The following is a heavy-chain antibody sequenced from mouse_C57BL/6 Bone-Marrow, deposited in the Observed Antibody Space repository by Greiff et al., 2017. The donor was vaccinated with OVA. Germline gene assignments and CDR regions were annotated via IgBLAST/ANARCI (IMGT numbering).Heavy chain of an antibody. Sequence: VQLQQSGAELVRPGASVTLSCTASGFNIKDDYMHWVKQRPEQGLEWIGWIDPENGDTEYASKFQGKATITADTSSNTAYLQLSSLTSEDTAVYYCTTYDGYFRLIAYWGQGTLVTVSA. J-gene: IGHJ3*01. CDR2: IDPENGDT. CDR3: TTYDGYFRLIAY. CDR1: GFNIKDDY. D-gene: IGHD2-3*01. V-gene: IGHV14-4*01.